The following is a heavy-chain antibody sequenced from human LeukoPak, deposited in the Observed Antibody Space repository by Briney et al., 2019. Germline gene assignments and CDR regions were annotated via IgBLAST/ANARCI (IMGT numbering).Heavy chain of an antibody. CDR2: MNPNSGNT. D-gene: IGHD3-3*01. V-gene: IGHV1-8*01. J-gene: IGHJ3*02. CDR3: AREDDFWSGYYYQMAFDI. CDR1: GYTFTSYD. Sequence: GASVKVSCKASGYTFTSYDINWVRQATGQGLEWMGWMNPNSGNTGYAQKFQGRVTMTRNTSISTAYMELSSLRSEDTAVYYCAREDDFWSGYYYQMAFDIWGQGTMVTVSS.